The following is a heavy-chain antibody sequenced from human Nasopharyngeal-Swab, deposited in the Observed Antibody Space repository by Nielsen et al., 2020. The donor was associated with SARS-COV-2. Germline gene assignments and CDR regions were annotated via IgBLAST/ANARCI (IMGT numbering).Heavy chain of an antibody. V-gene: IGHV1-69*04. CDR2: IIPILGIA. J-gene: IGHJ5*02. CDR1: GGTFSSYA. Sequence: SVKVSCKASGGTFSSYAISWVRQATGQGLEWMGRIIPILGIANYAQKFQGRVTITADKSTSTAYMELSSLRSEDTAVYYCARDRRSNPYNWFDPWGQGTLVTVSS. CDR3: ARDRRSNPYNWFDP.